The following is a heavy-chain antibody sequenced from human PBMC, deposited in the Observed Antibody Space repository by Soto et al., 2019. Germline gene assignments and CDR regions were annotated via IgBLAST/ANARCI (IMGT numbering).Heavy chain of an antibody. D-gene: IGHD5-12*01. V-gene: IGHV3-23*01. Sequence: EVQLLDSGGGLVQPGGSLRLSCAASGFTFSNYVMSWVRQAARKALEWVSSISGSGAVTLYADSVKGRFTISRENSKNTLFLQRDSLRAENTAVYFSAKHSTIVTTIPIFDYWGQGTLVTVS. CDR3: AKHSTIVTTIPIFDY. CDR1: GFTFSNYV. CDR2: ISGSGAVT. J-gene: IGHJ4*02.